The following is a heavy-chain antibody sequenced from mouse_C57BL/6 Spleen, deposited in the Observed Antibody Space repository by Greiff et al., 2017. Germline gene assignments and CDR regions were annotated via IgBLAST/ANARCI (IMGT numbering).Heavy chain of an antibody. CDR3: AHDYPAWFAY. D-gene: IGHD2-4*01. Sequence: EVKLQESGPELVKPGASVKISCKASGYSFTGYYMNWVKQSPEKSLEWIGEINPSTGGTTYNQKFKAKATLTVDKSSSTAYMQLKSLTSEDSAVYYCAHDYPAWFAYWGQGTLVTVSA. CDR1: GYSFTGYY. V-gene: IGHV1-42*01. CDR2: INPSTGGT. J-gene: IGHJ3*01.